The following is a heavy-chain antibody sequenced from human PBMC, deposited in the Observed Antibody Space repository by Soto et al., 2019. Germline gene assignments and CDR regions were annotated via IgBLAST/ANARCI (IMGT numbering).Heavy chain of an antibody. J-gene: IGHJ2*01. CDR1: GGSFSPYF. Sequence: QVQLQQWGAGLLKPSETLSLTCAVYGGSFSPYFWSWIRQPPGKGLEWIGEINHSGSTNYNPSLTRRATLSVDTSKNQVSLKLTSVTAADTAVYYCARLASGWQYYYFDFWGRDTPVTVSS. CDR2: INHSGST. V-gene: IGHV4-34*01. D-gene: IGHD6-19*01. CDR3: ARLASGWQYYYFDF.